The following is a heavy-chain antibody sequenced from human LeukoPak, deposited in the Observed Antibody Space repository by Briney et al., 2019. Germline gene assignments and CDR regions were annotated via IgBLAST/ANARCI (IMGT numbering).Heavy chain of an antibody. CDR1: GFTFRSHA. D-gene: IGHD2-15*01. CDR2: LIENGATT. V-gene: IGHV3-23*01. Sequence: PGGSLRLSCAASGFTFRSHAMSWVRQAPGKGLEWVSGLIENGATTYYADSVKGRFSISRDNSKNTLYLQMNSLRAEDTAVYYCARGYCSAGSCYLSYWGQGTLVTVSS. J-gene: IGHJ4*02. CDR3: ARGYCSAGSCYLSY.